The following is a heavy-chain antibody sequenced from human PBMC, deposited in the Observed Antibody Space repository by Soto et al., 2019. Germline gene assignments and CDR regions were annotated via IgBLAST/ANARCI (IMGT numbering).Heavy chain of an antibody. J-gene: IGHJ4*02. CDR1: GFTFSNY. V-gene: IGHV3-66*04. CDR2: IYSGGST. D-gene: IGHD3-22*01. Sequence: GGSLRLSCAASGFTFSNYMSWVRQAPGKGLEWVSVIYSGGSTYYADSVKGRFTISRDNSKNTLYLQMNSLRAEDTAVYYCARHGIGFGSGYYYYFDYWGQGTLVTVSS. CDR3: ARHGIGFGSGYYYYFDY.